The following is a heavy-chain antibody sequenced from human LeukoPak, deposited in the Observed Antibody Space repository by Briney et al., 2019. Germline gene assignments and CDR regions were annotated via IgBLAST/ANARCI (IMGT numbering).Heavy chain of an antibody. CDR2: IYSGGSI. Sequence: GGSLRLSCAASGFTVSSNYMSWVRQAPGKGLEWVSVIYSGGSIYYADSVKGRFTISRDNSKNTLYLQMNSLRAEDTAVYYCARDQGKTYYYYYMDVWGKGTTVTVSS. V-gene: IGHV3-66*02. J-gene: IGHJ6*03. CDR3: ARDQGKTYYYYYMDV. CDR1: GFTVSSNY.